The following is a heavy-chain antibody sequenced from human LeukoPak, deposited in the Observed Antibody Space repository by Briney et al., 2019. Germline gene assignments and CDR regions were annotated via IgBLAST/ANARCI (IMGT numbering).Heavy chain of an antibody. Sequence: GESLKISCNGSGYGFPSYWIGWVRQMPGKGLEWMGIIYPADSDARYSPSFQGHVTLSADKSISTAYLQWSSLRAPDTAMYYCARSSGSGWSFFDYWGQGTLVTVSS. CDR2: IYPADSDA. CDR1: GYGFPSYW. D-gene: IGHD6-19*01. J-gene: IGHJ4*02. CDR3: ARSSGSGWSFFDY. V-gene: IGHV5-51*01.